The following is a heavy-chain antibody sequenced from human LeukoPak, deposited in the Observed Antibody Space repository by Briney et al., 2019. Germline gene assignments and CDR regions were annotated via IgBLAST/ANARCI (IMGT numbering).Heavy chain of an antibody. V-gene: IGHV3-15*01. CDR1: GFTFSSYW. CDR2: IKSKTDGGTT. CDR3: TTDQEVSSSWSYYYYYYMDV. Sequence: GGSLRLSCAASGFTFSSYWMSWVRQAPGKGLEWVGRIKSKTDGGTTDYAAPVKGRFTISRDDSKNTLYLQMNSLKTEDTAVYYCTTDQEVSSSWSYYYYYYMDVWGKGTTVTVSS. D-gene: IGHD6-13*01. J-gene: IGHJ6*03.